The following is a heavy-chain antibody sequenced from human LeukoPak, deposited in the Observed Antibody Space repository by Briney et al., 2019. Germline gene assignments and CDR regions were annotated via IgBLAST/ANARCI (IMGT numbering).Heavy chain of an antibody. Sequence: GGSLRLSCAASGFTLSSYAMSWVRQAPGKGLEWVSAISGSGDSTYYGDSVKGRFTISRDNSKNTLYLQMSSLRAEDTAVYYCAKTRPLDSSSWSHGDYWGQGTLVTVSS. J-gene: IGHJ4*02. V-gene: IGHV3-23*01. CDR3: AKTRPLDSSSWSHGDY. CDR1: GFTLSSYA. D-gene: IGHD6-13*01. CDR2: ISGSGDST.